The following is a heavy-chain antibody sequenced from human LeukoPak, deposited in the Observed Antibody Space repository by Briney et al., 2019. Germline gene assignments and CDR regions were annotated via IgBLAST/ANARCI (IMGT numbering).Heavy chain of an antibody. CDR2: IYTSGST. D-gene: IGHD1-20*01. CDR1: GGSISSYY. Sequence: SETLSLTCTVSGGSISSYYWSWIRQPAGKGLEWIGRIYTSGSTNYNPSLKSRVTMSVDTSKNQFSLKLSSVTAADTAVYYRARVVVGITGTTYYFDYWGQGTLVTVSS. J-gene: IGHJ4*02. V-gene: IGHV4-4*07. CDR3: ARVVVGITGTTYYFDY.